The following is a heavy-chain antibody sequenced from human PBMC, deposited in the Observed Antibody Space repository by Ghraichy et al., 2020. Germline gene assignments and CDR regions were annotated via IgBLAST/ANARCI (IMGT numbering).Heavy chain of an antibody. J-gene: IGHJ3*02. D-gene: IGHD3-10*01. CDR1: GFSVSDKY. V-gene: IGHV3-53*01. CDR2: IYSGGTT. CDR3: GSDYYGSGSYSHDAFDI. Sequence: GGSLRLSCAASGFSVSDKYMSWVRQAPGKGLEWVSIIYSGGTTYYADSVKGRFTISRDNSKNTLYLQMNSLSAEETAVYYCGSDYYGSGSYSHDAFDIWGQGKKVTVSS.